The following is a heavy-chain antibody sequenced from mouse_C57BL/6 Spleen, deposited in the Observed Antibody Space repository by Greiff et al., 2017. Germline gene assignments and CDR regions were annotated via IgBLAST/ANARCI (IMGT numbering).Heavy chain of an antibody. CDR3: ARGPHYYGRGYFDV. J-gene: IGHJ1*03. V-gene: IGHV3-6*01. CDR2: ISYDGSN. D-gene: IGHD1-1*01. CDR1: GYSITSGYY. Sequence: DVQLQESGPGLVKPSQSLSLTCSVTGYSITSGYYWNWIRQFPGNKLEWMGYISYDGSNNYNPSLKNRISITRDTSKNQFFLKLNSVTTEDTATYYCARGPHYYGRGYFDVWGTGTTVTVSS.